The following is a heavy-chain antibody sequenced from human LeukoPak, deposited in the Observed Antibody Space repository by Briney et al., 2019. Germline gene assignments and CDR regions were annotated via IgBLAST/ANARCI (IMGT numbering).Heavy chain of an antibody. CDR3: ARGYGYSSSWYDAPPDY. J-gene: IGHJ4*02. D-gene: IGHD6-13*01. CDR1: GFTFSSYS. Sequence: PGGSLRLSCAASGFTFSSYSMNWVRQAPGKGLEWVSSISSSSRYIYYADSVKGRFTISRDNAKNSLYLQMNSLRAEDTAVYYCARGYGYSSSWYDAPPDYWGQGTLVTVSS. V-gene: IGHV3-21*01. CDR2: ISSSSRYI.